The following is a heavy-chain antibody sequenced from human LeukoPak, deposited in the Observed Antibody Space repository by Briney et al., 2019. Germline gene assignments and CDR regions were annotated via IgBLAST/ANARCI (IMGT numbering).Heavy chain of an antibody. V-gene: IGHV3-30*18. Sequence: GGSLRLSCAASGFTFSSFGMHWVRQAPGKGLEWVAVISFDGSYKSYAVSMKGRFTISRDNSKNTMYLHMNSLRLKDTAVYYCAKDYGGENLDYWGQGTLVTVPS. CDR2: ISFDGSYK. J-gene: IGHJ4*02. D-gene: IGHD4-23*01. CDR3: AKDYGGENLDY. CDR1: GFTFSSFG.